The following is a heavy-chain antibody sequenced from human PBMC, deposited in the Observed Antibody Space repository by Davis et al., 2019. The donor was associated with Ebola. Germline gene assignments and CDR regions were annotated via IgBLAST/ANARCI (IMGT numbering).Heavy chain of an antibody. CDR2: ISHSGST. CDR1: GGSFSGYY. V-gene: IGHV4-34*01. D-gene: IGHD5-12*01. Sequence: MPGGSLRLSCAVYGGSFSGYYWSWIRQPPGKGLEWIGEISHSGSTNYNPSLKSRVTISVDTSKNQFSLKLNSVTAADTAVYYCARGRGNGYSGYRRAFDYWGQGTLVTVSS. J-gene: IGHJ4*02. CDR3: ARGRGNGYSGYRRAFDY.